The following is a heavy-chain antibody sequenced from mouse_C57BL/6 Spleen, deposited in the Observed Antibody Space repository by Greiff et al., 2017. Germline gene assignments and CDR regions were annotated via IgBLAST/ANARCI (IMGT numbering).Heavy chain of an antibody. Sequence: VQLQQSGAELVKPGASVKMSCKASGYTFTSYWITWVKQRPGQGLEWIGDIYPGSGSTNYNEKFKSKATLTVDTSSSTAYMQLSSLTSEDSAVYYCARANYDEEAWFAYWGQGTLVTVSA. CDR2: IYPGSGST. V-gene: IGHV1-55*01. CDR1: GYTFTSYW. CDR3: ARANYDEEAWFAY. J-gene: IGHJ3*01. D-gene: IGHD2-4*01.